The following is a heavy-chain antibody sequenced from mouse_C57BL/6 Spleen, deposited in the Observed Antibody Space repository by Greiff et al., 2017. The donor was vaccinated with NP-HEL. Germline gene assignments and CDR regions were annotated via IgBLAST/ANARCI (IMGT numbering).Heavy chain of an antibody. CDR2: IDPENGDT. V-gene: IGHV14-4*01. D-gene: IGHD1-1*01. CDR1: GFNIKDDY. Sequence: VQLQQSGAELVRPGASVKLSCTASGFNIKDDYMHWVKQRPEQGLEWIGWIDPENGDTEYASKFQGKATITADTSSNTAYLPLSSLTSKDTAVYSCTTATVVAYSFDYWGQGTPLTVSS. CDR3: TTATVVAYSFDY. J-gene: IGHJ2*01.